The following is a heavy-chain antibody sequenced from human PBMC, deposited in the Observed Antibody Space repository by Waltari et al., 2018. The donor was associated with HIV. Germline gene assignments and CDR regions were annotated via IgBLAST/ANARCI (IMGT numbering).Heavy chain of an antibody. V-gene: IGHV3-33*01. CDR1: GFTFSDYG. J-gene: IGHJ5*02. D-gene: IGHD6-19*01. CDR2: THYDGGK. Sequence: QVQLVESGGGVVQPGRSLRLSCTTSGFTFSDYGLPWVRQAPGKGIEWVAFTHYDGGKYYTGAVKGRFTISRDNSRRMLYLQMNSLRVEDTAVYYCARDRSVAATIPWFDPWGQGTLVTVSS. CDR3: ARDRSVAATIPWFDP.